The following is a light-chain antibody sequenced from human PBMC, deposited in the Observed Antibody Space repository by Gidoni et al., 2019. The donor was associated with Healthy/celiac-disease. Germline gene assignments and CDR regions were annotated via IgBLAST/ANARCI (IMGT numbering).Light chain of an antibody. CDR3: QQSYSTPRT. CDR2: AAS. Sequence: DIQMTQSPSSLPASVGDRVTITCRASQSISSYLNWYQQKPGKAPKLLIYAASSLQSGVPSRFSGSGSGTDFTLTISSLQPADFATYYCQQSYSTPRTFGQGTKVEIK. CDR1: QSISSY. V-gene: IGKV1-39*01. J-gene: IGKJ1*01.